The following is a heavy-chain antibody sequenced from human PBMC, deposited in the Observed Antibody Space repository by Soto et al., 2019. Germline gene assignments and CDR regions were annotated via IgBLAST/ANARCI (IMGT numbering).Heavy chain of an antibody. J-gene: IGHJ6*02. CDR1: GFTFSSYA. CDR3: AKARPPYSSGWYRAGMEV. Sequence: GGSLRLSCAASGFTFSSYAMSWVRQAPGKGLEWVSAISGSGGSTYYADSVKGRSTISRDNSKNTLYLQMNSLRAEDTAVYYSAKARPPYSSGWYRAGMEVWGQGPTVTASS. D-gene: IGHD6-19*01. CDR2: ISGSGGST. V-gene: IGHV3-23*01.